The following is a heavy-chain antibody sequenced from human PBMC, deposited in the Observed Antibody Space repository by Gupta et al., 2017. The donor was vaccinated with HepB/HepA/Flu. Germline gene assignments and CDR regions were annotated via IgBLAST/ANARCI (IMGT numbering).Heavy chain of an antibody. CDR2: IIPIFGTA. CDR3: ARGARYCSSTSFCLFGYYRDV. Sequence: QVQLVQSGAEVKKPGSSVKVSCKASGGTFSSYAISWVRQAPGQGLEWMGGIIPIFGTANYAQKFQGRVTITADKSTSTAYMELSSLRSEDTAVYYCARGARYCSSTSFCLFGYYRDVWGKGTTVTVSS. J-gene: IGHJ6*03. D-gene: IGHD2-2*01. V-gene: IGHV1-69*06. CDR1: GGTFSSYA.